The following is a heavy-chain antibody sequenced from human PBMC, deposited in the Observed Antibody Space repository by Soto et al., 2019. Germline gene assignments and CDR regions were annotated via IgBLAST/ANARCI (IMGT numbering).Heavy chain of an antibody. CDR1: GGTFSSYA. D-gene: IGHD2-15*01. Sequence: QVQLVQSGAEVKKPGSSVKVSCKASGGTFSSYAISWVRQAPGQGLEWMGGIIPIFGTANYAQKLQGRVTMTADESTSTSYRELSSLRTEDTAVYYCARGCSRGSCYYYYYGIDVWGQGTTVNVSS. CDR2: IIPIFGTA. V-gene: IGHV1-69*01. CDR3: ARGCSRGSCYYYYYGIDV. J-gene: IGHJ6*02.